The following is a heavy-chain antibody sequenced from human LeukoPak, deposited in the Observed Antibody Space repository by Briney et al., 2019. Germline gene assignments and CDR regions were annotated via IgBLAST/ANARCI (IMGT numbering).Heavy chain of an antibody. J-gene: IGHJ4*02. V-gene: IGHV3-30*04. D-gene: IGHD6-6*01. CDR3: ARAIAQYSSSSAGVY. Sequence: PGGSLRLSCAASGFTFSSYAMHWVRQAPGKGLEWVAVISYDGSNKYYADSVKGRFTISRDNSKNTLYLQMNSLRAEDTAVYYCARAIAQYSSSSAGVYWGQGTLVTVSS. CDR1: GFTFSSYA. CDR2: ISYDGSNK.